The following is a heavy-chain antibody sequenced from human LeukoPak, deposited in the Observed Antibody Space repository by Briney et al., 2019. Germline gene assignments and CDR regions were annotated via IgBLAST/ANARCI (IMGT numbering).Heavy chain of an antibody. D-gene: IGHD3-22*01. CDR3: TRRLNYYDSSGYYYAFDI. CDR1: GFTFSGSA. Sequence: GGSLRLSCAASGFTFSGSAMHWVRQASGKGLEWVGRIRSKANSYATAYAASVKGRFTISRDDSKNTAYLQMNSLKTEDTAVYYCTRRLNYYDSSGYYYAFDIWGQGTMVTVSS. CDR2: IRSKANSYAT. V-gene: IGHV3-73*01. J-gene: IGHJ3*02.